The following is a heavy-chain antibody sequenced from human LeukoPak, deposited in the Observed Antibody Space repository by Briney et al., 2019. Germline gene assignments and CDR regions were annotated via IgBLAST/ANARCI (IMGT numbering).Heavy chain of an antibody. CDR3: ARGRRWSSSWSGNWFDP. J-gene: IGHJ5*02. CDR2: INPNSGGT. Sequence: ASVKVSCKASGYTFTGYYMHWVRQAPGQGLEWMGWINPNSGGTNYAQKFQSRVTMTRDTSISTAYMELNRLRSDDTAVYYCARGRRWSSSWSGNWFDPWGQGTLVTVSS. V-gene: IGHV1-2*02. D-gene: IGHD6-13*01. CDR1: GYTFTGYY.